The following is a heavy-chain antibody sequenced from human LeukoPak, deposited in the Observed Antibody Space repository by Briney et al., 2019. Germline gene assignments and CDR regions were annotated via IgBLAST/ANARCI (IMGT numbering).Heavy chain of an antibody. D-gene: IGHD5-18*01. CDR3: ARENTAMAAIDY. CDR2: IYHSGST. J-gene: IGHJ4*02. V-gene: IGHV4-30-2*01. Sequence: SETLSLTCAVSGGSISSGGYSWSWIRQPPVKGLEWIGYIYHSGSTYYNPSLKSRVTISVDRSKNQFSLKLSSVTAADTAVYYCARENTAMAAIDYWGQGTLVTVSS. CDR1: GGSISSGGYS.